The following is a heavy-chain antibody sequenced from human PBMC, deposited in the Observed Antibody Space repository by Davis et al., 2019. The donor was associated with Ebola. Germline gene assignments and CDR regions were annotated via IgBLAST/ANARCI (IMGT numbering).Heavy chain of an antibody. D-gene: IGHD2-2*01. CDR1: GASISTYY. V-gene: IGHV4-59*01. Sequence: MPSETLSLTCTVSGASISTYYWNWIRQTPGKGLEWIGYINYRAGTHYSPSLKSRVTISLDTSKNQVSLRLTSVTAADTAVYYCARLEFCSTASCPFDPWGQGTLVTVSS. J-gene: IGHJ5*02. CDR2: INYRAGT. CDR3: ARLEFCSTASCPFDP.